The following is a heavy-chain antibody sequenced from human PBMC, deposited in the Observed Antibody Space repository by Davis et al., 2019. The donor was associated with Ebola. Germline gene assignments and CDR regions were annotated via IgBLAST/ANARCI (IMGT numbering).Heavy chain of an antibody. Sequence: KVSCKGSGYSFTSYWIAWVRQMPGKGLEWMGIINPGDSDTRYSPSFQGQVTISADKSIRTAYLQWSSLKASDTAMYYCERHGVYYTYLGEYYGLDVWGKGSTVTVSS. CDR3: ERHGVYYTYLGEYYGLDV. CDR1: GYSFTSYW. CDR2: INPGDSDT. J-gene: IGHJ6*04. V-gene: IGHV5-51*01. D-gene: IGHD5/OR15-5a*01.